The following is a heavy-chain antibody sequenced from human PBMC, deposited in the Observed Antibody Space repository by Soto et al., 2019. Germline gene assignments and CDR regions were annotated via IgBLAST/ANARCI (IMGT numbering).Heavy chain of an antibody. CDR1: GDTFSSYA. Sequence: QVQLVQSGAEVKKPGSSVKVSCKASGDTFSSYAINWVRQTPGQGLEWMGGIIPMSGTANYAQNFKGRVTITAGESTSTVYMELSGQRSEDTAVYYCARVGPAHYYDSSGYYSPLDYWGQGTLVTVSS. CDR3: ARVGPAHYYDSSGYYSPLDY. V-gene: IGHV1-69*01. J-gene: IGHJ4*02. D-gene: IGHD3-22*01. CDR2: IIPMSGTA.